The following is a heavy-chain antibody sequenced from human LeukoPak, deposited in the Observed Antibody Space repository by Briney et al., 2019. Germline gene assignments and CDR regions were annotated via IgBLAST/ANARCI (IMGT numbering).Heavy chain of an antibody. V-gene: IGHV4-34*01. D-gene: IGHD2-2*01. CDR2: INHSGST. CDR3: ARGIPVGCSSTSCYWSWFDP. CDR1: GGSFSGYY. J-gene: IGHJ5*02. Sequence: SETLSLTCAVYGGSFSGYYWSWIRQPPGKGLEWIGEINHSGSTNYNPSLKSRVTISVDTSKNQFSLKLSSVTAADTAVYYCARGIPVGCSSTSCYWSWFDPWGQGTLVTVSS.